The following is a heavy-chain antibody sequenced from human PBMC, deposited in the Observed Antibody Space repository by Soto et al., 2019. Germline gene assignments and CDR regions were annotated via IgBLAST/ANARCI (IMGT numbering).Heavy chain of an antibody. Sequence: QVQLVQSGAEVKKPGASVKVSCKASGYTFTSYGISWVRQAPGQGLEWMGWISACNGNTNYAQQLPGRVTMTTDTHPSTAYTELMSLRSDDTAVYYCARSTMVREVINYYGMDVWGQGTTVTVSS. J-gene: IGHJ6*02. D-gene: IGHD3-10*01. CDR3: ARSTMVREVINYYGMDV. CDR2: ISACNGNT. V-gene: IGHV1-18*01. CDR1: GYTFTSYG.